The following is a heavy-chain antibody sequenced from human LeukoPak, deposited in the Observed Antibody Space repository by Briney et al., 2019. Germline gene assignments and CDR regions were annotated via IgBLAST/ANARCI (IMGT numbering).Heavy chain of an antibody. V-gene: IGHV4-38-2*02. CDR2: IYHSGST. J-gene: IGHJ4*02. Sequence: SETLSLTCTVSGYSISSGYYWGWIRQPPGKGLEWIGSIYHSGSTYYNPSLKSRVTISVDTSKNQFSLKLSSVTAADTAVYYCARAKLNDPPAYWGQGTLVIVSS. CDR3: ARAKLNDPPAY. CDR1: GYSISSGYY.